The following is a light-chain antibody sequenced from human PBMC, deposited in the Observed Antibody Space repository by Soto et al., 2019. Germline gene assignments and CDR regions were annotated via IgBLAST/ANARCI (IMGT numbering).Light chain of an antibody. CDR2: DAS. Sequence: IVMRQSPATLCVSPGEIATLSFRAIQSVSSNLAWYQQKPGQAPSLLIYDASNRATGIPPRFSGSGSGTDFTLTISRLEPEDFAVYYCQLYDRSPLTFGGGTKVDIK. CDR3: QLYDRSPLT. V-gene: IGKV3D-15*02. J-gene: IGKJ4*01. CDR1: QSVSSN.